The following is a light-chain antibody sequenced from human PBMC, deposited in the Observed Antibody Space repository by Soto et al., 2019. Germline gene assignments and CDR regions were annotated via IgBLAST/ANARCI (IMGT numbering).Light chain of an antibody. V-gene: IGKV3-20*01. J-gene: IGKJ4*01. CDR2: GAS. CDR1: QSVSSDF. CDR3: QQYGSSPPLT. Sequence: EIVLTQSPGTLSLSPGERATLSCRASQSVSSDFLAWYQQKPGQAPRLLIYGASTRPTGIPDRFSGRGSGTDFTLTISRLEPEDFALYYCQQYGSSPPLTFGGGTKVEI.